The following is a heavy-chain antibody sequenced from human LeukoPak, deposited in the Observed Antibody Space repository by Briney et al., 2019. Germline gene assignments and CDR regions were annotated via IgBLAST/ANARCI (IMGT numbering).Heavy chain of an antibody. CDR3: AKLVEWLREGPDGFDY. Sequence: PGGSLRLSCAASGFTFSSYGMHWVRQAPGKGLEWVAFIRYDGSNKYYADSVKGRFTISRDNSKNTLYLQMNSLRAEDTAVYYCAKLVEWLREGPDGFDYWGQGTLVTVSS. V-gene: IGHV3-30*02. J-gene: IGHJ4*02. CDR2: IRYDGSNK. D-gene: IGHD5-12*01. CDR1: GFTFSSYG.